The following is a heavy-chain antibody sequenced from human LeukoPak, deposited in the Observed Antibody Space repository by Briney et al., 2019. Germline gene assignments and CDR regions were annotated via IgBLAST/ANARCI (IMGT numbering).Heavy chain of an antibody. CDR3: ARVDYGSGSYGYYYYYYMDV. V-gene: IGHV3-21*01. CDR2: ISSRGSYI. Sequence: PGGSLRLSCAASGFTFSSYSMNWVRQAPGKGLEWVSSISSRGSYIYYADSVKGRFTISRDNAENSLYLQMNSLRAEDTAAYYCARVDYGSGSYGYYYYYYMDVWGKGTTVTISS. CDR1: GFTFSSYS. J-gene: IGHJ6*03. D-gene: IGHD3-10*01.